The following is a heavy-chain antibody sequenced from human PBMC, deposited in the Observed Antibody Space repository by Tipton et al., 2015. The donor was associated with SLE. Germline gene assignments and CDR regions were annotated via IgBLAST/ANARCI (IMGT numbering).Heavy chain of an antibody. CDR2: IYYSGST. J-gene: IGHJ4*01. CDR1: GGSISSYY. CDR3: ARHQRVVVAAYYFDY. V-gene: IGHV4-59*08. D-gene: IGHD2-15*01. Sequence: TLSLTCTVSGGSISSYYWSWIRQPPGKGLEWIGYIYYSGSTNYNPSLKSRVTISVDTSKNQFSLKLSSVTAADTAVYYCARHQRVVVAAYYFDYWGHGTLVTVSS.